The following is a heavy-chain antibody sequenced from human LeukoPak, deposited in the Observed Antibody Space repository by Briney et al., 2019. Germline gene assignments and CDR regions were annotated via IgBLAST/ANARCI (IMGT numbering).Heavy chain of an antibody. Sequence: PSETLSLTCTVSGGSISSSSYYWGWIRQPPGQGLEWIGSIYYSGSTYYNPSLKSRVTISVDTSKNQFSLKLSSVTAADTAVYYCARQDYYGSGSYYGLLDYWGQGTLVTVSS. J-gene: IGHJ4*02. CDR3: ARQDYYGSGSYYGLLDY. V-gene: IGHV4-39*01. D-gene: IGHD3-10*01. CDR1: GGSISSSSYY. CDR2: IYYSGST.